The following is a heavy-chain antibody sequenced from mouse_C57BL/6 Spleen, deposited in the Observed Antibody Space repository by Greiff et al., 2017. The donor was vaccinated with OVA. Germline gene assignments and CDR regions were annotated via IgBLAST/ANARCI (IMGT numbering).Heavy chain of an antibody. CDR3: ARWDYSNYGYFDY. Sequence: QVQLQQPGAELVKPGASVKLSCKASGYTFTSYWMRWVKQRPGQGLEWIGMIHPNSGSTNYNEKFKSKATLTVDKSSSTAYMQLSNLTSEDSAVYYCARWDYSNYGYFDYWGQGTTLTVSS. V-gene: IGHV1-64*01. CDR1: GYTFTSYW. J-gene: IGHJ2*01. D-gene: IGHD2-5*01. CDR2: IHPNSGST.